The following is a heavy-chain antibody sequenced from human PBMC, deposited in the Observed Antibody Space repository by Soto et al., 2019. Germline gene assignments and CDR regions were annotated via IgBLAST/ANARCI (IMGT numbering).Heavy chain of an antibody. J-gene: IGHJ5*02. Sequence: SETLSLSCAAYGESFSGYYWSWIRQPPGKGLEWIGEINHSGSTNYNPSLKSRVTISVDTSKNQFSLKLSSVTAADTAVYYCARGRIVVVPAAIKTWFDPWGQGTLVTVSS. CDR1: GESFSGYY. D-gene: IGHD2-2*01. CDR2: INHSGST. V-gene: IGHV4-34*01. CDR3: ARGRIVVVPAAIKTWFDP.